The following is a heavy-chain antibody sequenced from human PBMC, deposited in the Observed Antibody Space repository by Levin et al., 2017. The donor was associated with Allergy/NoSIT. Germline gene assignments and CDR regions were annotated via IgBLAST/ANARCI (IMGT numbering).Heavy chain of an antibody. J-gene: IGHJ3*01. CDR1: GFTFSSYA. CDR3: AKERSGYCSSTFCYDAFDV. Sequence: GGSLRLSCAASGFTFSSYAMNWVRQAPGKGLEWVSAISGSGGSTYYADPVKGRFTISRDNSKNTLYLQMDSLRAEDTAIYYCAKERSGYCSSTFCYDAFDVWGQGTMVTVSS. CDR2: ISGSGGST. V-gene: IGHV3-23*01. D-gene: IGHD2-2*03.